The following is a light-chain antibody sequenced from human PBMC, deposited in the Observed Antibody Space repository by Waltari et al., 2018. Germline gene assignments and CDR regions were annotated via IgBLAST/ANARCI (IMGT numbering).Light chain of an antibody. CDR2: MGS. Sequence: DIVMTQSPLSLPVTPGGPASIPCRSGQCLLHVDGYTYLDWYLQKPGQSPQVLIYMGSNRAAGVPDRFSGSGSGTDFTLKISRVEAEDVGVYYCMQPLETPWTFGQGTKVEIK. J-gene: IGKJ1*01. CDR3: MQPLETPWT. V-gene: IGKV2-28*01. CDR1: QCLLHVDGYTY.